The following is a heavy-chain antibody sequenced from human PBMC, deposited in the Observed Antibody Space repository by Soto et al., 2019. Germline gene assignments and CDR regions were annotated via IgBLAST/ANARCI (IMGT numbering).Heavy chain of an antibody. Sequence: PSETLSLTCTVSGGSISSGDYYWSWIRQPPGKGLEWIGYIYHSGSTYYNPSLKSRVTISVDTSKNQFSLKLSSVTAADTAVYYCARWSDYGDYYYYGMDVWGQGTTVTVSS. CDR2: IYHSGST. V-gene: IGHV4-30-4*01. D-gene: IGHD4-17*01. CDR3: ARWSDYGDYYYYGMDV. CDR1: GGSISSGDYY. J-gene: IGHJ6*02.